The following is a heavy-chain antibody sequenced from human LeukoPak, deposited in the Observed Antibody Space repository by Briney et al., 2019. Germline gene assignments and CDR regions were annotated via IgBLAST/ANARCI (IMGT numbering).Heavy chain of an antibody. J-gene: IGHJ1*01. CDR3: ARRRYYDSTGYLD. Sequence: PSETLSLTCTLSGDYISSSSYYWGWIRQPPGKGLEWIGDIYYSGSTYYNASLKGRVSISIDTSNNHFSLHLRSLTAADTALYYCARRRYYDSTGYLDWGHGTLVTDSS. V-gene: IGHV4-39*02. D-gene: IGHD3-22*01. CDR1: GDYISSSSYY. CDR2: IYYSGST.